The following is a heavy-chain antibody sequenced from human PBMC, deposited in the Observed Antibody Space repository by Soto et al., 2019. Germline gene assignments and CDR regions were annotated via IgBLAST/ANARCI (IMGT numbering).Heavy chain of an antibody. V-gene: IGHV4-31*03. D-gene: IGHD3-9*01. CDR1: GGSISSGGYY. Sequence: SETLSLTCTVSGGSISSGGYYWSWIRQHPGKGLEWIGYIYYSGSTYYNPSLKSRVTISVDTSKNQFSLKLSSVTAADTAVYYCAREVWDILTGYQYYYYGMDVWGQGTTVTVSS. CDR2: IYYSGST. CDR3: AREVWDILTGYQYYYYGMDV. J-gene: IGHJ6*02.